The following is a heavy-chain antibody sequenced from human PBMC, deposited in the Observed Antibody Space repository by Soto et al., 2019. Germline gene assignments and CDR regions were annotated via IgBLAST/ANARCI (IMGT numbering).Heavy chain of an antibody. D-gene: IGHD3-3*01. CDR2: INPNSGGT. Sequence: GASVNVSCKASGYTFTGYYMHWVRQAPGQGLEWMGWINPNSGGTNYAQKFQGWVTMTRDTSISTAYMELSRLRSDDTAVYYCARAAEFYDFWSGYYTYNWFDPWGQGTLVTVSS. CDR1: GYTFTGYY. CDR3: ARAAEFYDFWSGYYTYNWFDP. V-gene: IGHV1-2*04. J-gene: IGHJ5*02.